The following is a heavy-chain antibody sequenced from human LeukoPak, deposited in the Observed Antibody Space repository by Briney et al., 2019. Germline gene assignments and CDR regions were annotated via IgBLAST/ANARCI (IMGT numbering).Heavy chain of an antibody. V-gene: IGHV3-23*01. CDR1: GFTFSSYA. D-gene: IGHD6-6*01. CDR3: AKDHEYSSSSTPEDC. J-gene: IGHJ4*02. Sequence: GGSLRLSCAASGFTFSSYAMSWVRQAPGKGLEWVSAISGSGGSTYYADSVKGRFTISRDNSKNTLYLQMNSLRAEDTAVYYCAKDHEYSSSSTPEDCWGQGTLVTVSS. CDR2: ISGSGGST.